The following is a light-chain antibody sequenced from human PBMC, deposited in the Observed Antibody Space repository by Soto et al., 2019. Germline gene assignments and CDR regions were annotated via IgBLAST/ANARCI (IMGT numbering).Light chain of an antibody. J-gene: IGKJ4*01. CDR3: QQYNNWPLT. CDR1: QSISSP. Sequence: EIVMAKSQATLTLSLGPRGRATHCARASQSISSPLAWYQQKPGQPPRLVIYDISTRATGVPARISGSGSGTEFTLTISSLQPEDFAVYYCQQYNNWPLTFGGGTKVDNK. V-gene: IGKV3D-15*01. CDR2: DIS.